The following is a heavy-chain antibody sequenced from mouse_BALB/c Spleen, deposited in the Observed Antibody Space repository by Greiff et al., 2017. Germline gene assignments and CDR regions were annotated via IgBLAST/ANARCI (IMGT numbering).Heavy chain of an antibody. D-gene: IGHD2-1*01. V-gene: IGHV5-4*02. CDR3: ARDHGNYAMDY. CDR2: ISDGGSYT. Sequence: EVMLVESGGGLVKPGGSLKLSCAASGFTFSDYYMYWVRQTPEKRLEWVATISDGGSYTYYPDSVKGRFTISRDNAKNNLYLQMSSLKSEDTAMYYCARDHGNYAMDYWGRGTSVTVSS. CDR1: GFTFSDYY. J-gene: IGHJ4*01.